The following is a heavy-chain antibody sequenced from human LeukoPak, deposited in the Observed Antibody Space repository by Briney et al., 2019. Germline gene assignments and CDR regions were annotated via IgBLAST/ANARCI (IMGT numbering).Heavy chain of an antibody. V-gene: IGHV5-51*01. J-gene: IGHJ5*02. D-gene: IGHD4-17*01. CDR2: IYPGDSDT. CDR3: AGQTHDYGDYENWFDP. Sequence: GESLKISCKGSGYSFTSYWIGWVRQMPGKGLEWMGIIYPGDSDTRYSPSFQGQVTISADKSISTAYLQWSSLKASDTAMYYCAGQTHDYGDYENWFDPWGQGTLVTVSS. CDR1: GYSFTSYW.